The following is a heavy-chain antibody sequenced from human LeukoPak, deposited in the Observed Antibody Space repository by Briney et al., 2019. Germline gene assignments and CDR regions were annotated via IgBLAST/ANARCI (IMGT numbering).Heavy chain of an antibody. J-gene: IGHJ5*02. Sequence: GGSLRLSCAASGFTFSDHYMSWIRQAPGKGLEWVSYISSGGTNIYYADSVKGRFTISRDNAKNSLYLQMNSLRAEDTAVYYCATLPIVVVPAATTYNWFDPWGQGTLVTVSS. CDR3: ATLPIVVVPAATTYNWFDP. D-gene: IGHD2-2*01. CDR1: GFTFSDHY. V-gene: IGHV3-11*04. CDR2: ISSGGTNI.